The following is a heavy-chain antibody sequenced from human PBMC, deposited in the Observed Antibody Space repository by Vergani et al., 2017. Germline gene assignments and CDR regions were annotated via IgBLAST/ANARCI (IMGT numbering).Heavy chain of an antibody. D-gene: IGHD1-26*01. CDR1: GFTFGDYA. Sequence: EVQLVESGGGLVQPGRSLRLSCTASGFTFGDYAMSWFRQAPGKGLEWVGFIRSKAYGGTTEYAASVKGRFTISRDDSKSIAYLQMNSLKTEDTAVYYCTREGKEEWELLEAPDYWGQGTLVTVSS. CDR2: IRSKAYGGTT. CDR3: TREGKEEWELLEAPDY. V-gene: IGHV3-49*03. J-gene: IGHJ4*02.